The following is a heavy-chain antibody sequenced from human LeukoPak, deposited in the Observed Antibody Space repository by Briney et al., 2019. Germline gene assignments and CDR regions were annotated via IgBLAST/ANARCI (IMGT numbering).Heavy chain of an antibody. J-gene: IGHJ3*02. Sequence: SGPTLVKPTQTLTLTCTFSGFSLSTRGVGVGWIRQPPGKALEWLSLIYWNDDKRYSPSLKSRLTITKDTSKNQVVLTMTNMDPVDTATYYCAHSYYDSSGYYYRYAFDIWGQGTMVTVSS. CDR2: IYWNDDK. CDR1: GFSLSTRGVG. V-gene: IGHV2-5*01. D-gene: IGHD3-22*01. CDR3: AHSYYDSSGYYYRYAFDI.